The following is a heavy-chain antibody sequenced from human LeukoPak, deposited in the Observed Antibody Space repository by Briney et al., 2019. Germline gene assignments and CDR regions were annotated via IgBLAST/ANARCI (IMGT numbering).Heavy chain of an antibody. CDR3: ARAIEYYDILTGYFQYYYYYYMDV. D-gene: IGHD3-9*01. Sequence: PSETLSLTCSVSGYSISSGYYWGWIRQPPGKGLEWIGSIYHSGNTYYNPSLKSRVTISVDTSKNQFSLKLSSVTAADTAVYYCARAIEYYDILTGYFQYYYYYYMDVWGKGTTVTISS. J-gene: IGHJ6*03. V-gene: IGHV4-38-2*02. CDR2: IYHSGNT. CDR1: GYSISSGYY.